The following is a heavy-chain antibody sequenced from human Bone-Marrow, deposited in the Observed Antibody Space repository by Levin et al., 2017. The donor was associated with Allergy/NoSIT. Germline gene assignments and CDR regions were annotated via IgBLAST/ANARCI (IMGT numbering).Heavy chain of an antibody. D-gene: IGHD3-3*01. V-gene: IGHV1-69*01. Sequence: PGESLKISCKASGDTFNNYVMKWVRQAPGQGLEWMGVIIPNFGTPNYAPKFQGRVTITADASTSTVYMELSRLRSDDPAIYYCARPPRGAGWSGMKVWGQGTTVIVSS. CDR2: IIPNFGTP. CDR1: GDTFNNYV. CDR3: ARPPRGAGWSGMKV. J-gene: IGHJ6*02.